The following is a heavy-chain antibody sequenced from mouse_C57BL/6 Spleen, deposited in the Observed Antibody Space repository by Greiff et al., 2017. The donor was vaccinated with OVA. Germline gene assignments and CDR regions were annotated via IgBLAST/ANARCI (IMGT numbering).Heavy chain of an antibody. CDR1: GYTFTSYW. CDR2: IDPSDSYT. J-gene: IGHJ1*03. D-gene: IGHD2-4*01. Sequence: VQLQQPGAELVRPGTSVKLSCKASGYTFTSYWMHWVKQRPGQGLEWIGVIDPSDSYTNYNQKFKGKATLTVDTSSSTAYMQLSSLTSEDSAVYYCARDDYDPYWYFDVWGTGTTVTVSS. CDR3: ARDDYDPYWYFDV. V-gene: IGHV1-59*01.